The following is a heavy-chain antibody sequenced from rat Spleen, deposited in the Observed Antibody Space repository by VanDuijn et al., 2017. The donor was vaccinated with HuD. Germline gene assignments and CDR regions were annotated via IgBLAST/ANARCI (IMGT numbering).Heavy chain of an antibody. CDR3: AREGATVDY. Sequence: EVQLQESGPGLMKPSQSLSLTCSVTGYSITTHYWDWIRKFPGNKMEWMGYINYSGSTTYNPSLKSRISITRDSSKNQFFLQLNSVTTEDTATYYCAREGATVDYWGQGVMVTVSS. CDR1: GYSITTHY. D-gene: IGHD1-8*01. CDR2: INYSGST. V-gene: IGHV3-1*01. J-gene: IGHJ2*01.